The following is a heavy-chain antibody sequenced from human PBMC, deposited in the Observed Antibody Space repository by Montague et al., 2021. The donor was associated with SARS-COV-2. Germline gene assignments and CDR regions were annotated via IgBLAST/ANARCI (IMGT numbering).Heavy chain of an antibody. V-gene: IGHV4-39*01. CDR3: ARHDPNYGGRGGNFEH. D-gene: IGHD2-21*01. CDR2: IYYMGTT. CDR1: GGSISNSRSY. Sequence: SKTLSLTCTVSGGSISNSRSYWGWVRQPPGKGLEYIGSIYYMGTTYYNPSLKSRVTVSLDTSKNQFSLQLSSVTATDTAVYYCARHDPNYGGRGGNFEHWGQGTLAIVSS. J-gene: IGHJ1*01.